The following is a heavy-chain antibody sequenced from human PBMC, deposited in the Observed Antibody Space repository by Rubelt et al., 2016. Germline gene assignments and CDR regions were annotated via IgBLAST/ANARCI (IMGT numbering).Heavy chain of an antibody. CDR1: GFTFSSYG. CDR3: AKDVSRGDYYAYYSYLMDV. V-gene: IGHV3-30*18. D-gene: IGHD3-10*01. J-gene: IGHJ6*02. Sequence: GFTFSSYGMHWVRQAPGKSLDWVAVISYDGSDMYYADSVKGRFTVSRDNSKNTLYLQMNSLRGEDTAVYFCAKDVSRGDYYAYYSYLMDVWGHGTRVTVAS. CDR2: ISYDGSDM.